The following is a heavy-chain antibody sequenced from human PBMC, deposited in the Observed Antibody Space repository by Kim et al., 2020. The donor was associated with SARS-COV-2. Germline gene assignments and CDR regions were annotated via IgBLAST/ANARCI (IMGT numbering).Heavy chain of an antibody. CDR1: GGSISSSSYY. CDR2: IYYSGST. V-gene: IGHV4-39*07. J-gene: IGHJ4*02. CDR3: ARDERVPRAFGGVIVMGGPFP. D-gene: IGHD3-16*02. Sequence: SETLSLTCTVSGGSISSSSYYWGWIRQPPGKGLEWIGSIYYSGSTYYNPSLKSRVTISVDTSKNQFSLKLSSVTAADTAVYYCARDERVPRAFGGVIVMGGPFPWGQGTLVTVSS.